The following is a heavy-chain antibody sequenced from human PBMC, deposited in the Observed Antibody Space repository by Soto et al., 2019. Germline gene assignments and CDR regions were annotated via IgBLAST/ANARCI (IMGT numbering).Heavy chain of an antibody. V-gene: IGHV3-30*03. CDR1: GFTFSSYG. D-gene: IGHD3-22*01. CDR3: AREGGYYYDSSGYYRFPDAFDI. CDR2: ISYDGSNK. Sequence: GGSLRLSCAASGFTFSSYGMRWVRQAPGKGLEWVAVISYDGSNKYYADSVKGRFTISRDNSKNTLYLQMNSLRAEDTAVYYCAREGGYYYDSSGYYRFPDAFDIWGQGTMVTVSS. J-gene: IGHJ3*02.